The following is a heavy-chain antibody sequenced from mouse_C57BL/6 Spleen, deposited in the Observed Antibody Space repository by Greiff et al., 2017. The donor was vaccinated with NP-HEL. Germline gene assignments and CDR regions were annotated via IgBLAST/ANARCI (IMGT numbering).Heavy chain of an antibody. CDR2: INPSNGGT. Sequence: QVQLQQPGTELVKPGASVKLSCKASGYTFTSYWMHWVKQRPGQGLEWIGNINPSNGGTNYNEKFKSKATLTVDKSSSTAYMQLSSLTSEDSAVYYCARSGYYDYDEGSWFAYWGQGTLVTVSA. CDR3: ARSGYYDYDEGSWFAY. V-gene: IGHV1-53*01. D-gene: IGHD2-4*01. CDR1: GYTFTSYW. J-gene: IGHJ3*01.